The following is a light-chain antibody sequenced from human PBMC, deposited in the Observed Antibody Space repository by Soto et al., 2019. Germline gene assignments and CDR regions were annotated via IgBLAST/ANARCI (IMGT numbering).Light chain of an antibody. CDR2: AAS. CDR1: QSISRN. V-gene: IGKV1-39*01. CDR3: QQRYTTPSIT. Sequence: DIQMTQSPASLSASVGDRVTITCRASQSISRNLNWYQHKPGKAPKLLIYAASNMDNGVPTRFSGRGSGTEFTLTISSLQPEDFGTYYCQQRYTTPSITFGQGTRLDIK. J-gene: IGKJ5*01.